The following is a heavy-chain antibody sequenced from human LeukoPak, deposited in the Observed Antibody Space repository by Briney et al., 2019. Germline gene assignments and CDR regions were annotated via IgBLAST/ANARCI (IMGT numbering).Heavy chain of an antibody. J-gene: IGHJ5*02. V-gene: IGHV3-48*04. CDR1: GFTFSSYS. CDR2: ISSSSSSI. CDR3: ARLGDFWSGYQIDP. D-gene: IGHD3-3*01. Sequence: GGSLRLSCAASGFTFSSYSMNWVRQAPGKGLEWVSYISSSSSSISYADSVKGRFTISRDNAKNSLYLQMNSLRAEDTAVYYCARLGDFWSGYQIDPWGQRTLVTVSS.